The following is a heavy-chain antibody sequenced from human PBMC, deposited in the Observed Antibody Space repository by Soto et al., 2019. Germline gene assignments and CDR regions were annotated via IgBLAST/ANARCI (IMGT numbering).Heavy chain of an antibody. CDR1: GDSVSSNSAA. V-gene: IGHV6-1*01. CDR3: ARDVREYSSSWFDY. J-gene: IGHJ4*02. CDR2: TYYRSKWYN. D-gene: IGHD6-13*01. Sequence: QVQLQQSGPGLVKPSQTLSLTCAISGDSVSSNSAAWNWIRQSPSTGLEGLGRTYYRSKWYNDCAVSVKSRLTIIPDTSENQFSLQLTSVTPEDTAVYYCARDVREYSSSWFDYWGQGTLVTVSS.